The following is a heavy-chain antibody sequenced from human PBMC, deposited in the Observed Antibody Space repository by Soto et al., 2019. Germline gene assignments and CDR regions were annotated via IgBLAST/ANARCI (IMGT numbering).Heavy chain of an antibody. Sequence: VKVSCKASGYSITTYGISWVLQAPGQGLEWMGWIIGYNGNTKYAQKFQGRVTMTRNTSISTAYMELSSLRSEDTAVYYCARGRTYYYDSDWFDPWGQGTQVTVSS. J-gene: IGHJ5*02. CDR2: IIGYNGNT. CDR1: GYSITTYG. D-gene: IGHD3-22*01. CDR3: ARGRTYYYDSDWFDP. V-gene: IGHV1-8*01.